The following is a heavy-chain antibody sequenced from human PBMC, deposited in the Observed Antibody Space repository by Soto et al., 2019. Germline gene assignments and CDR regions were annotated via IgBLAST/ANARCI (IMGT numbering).Heavy chain of an antibody. J-gene: IGHJ4*02. CDR2: IRSKPNSYAT. CDR1: GFTFGGSA. Sequence: EVQLVESGGGLVQPGGSLKLSCAASGFTFGGSAMHWVRQASGKGLEWVGRIRSKPNSYATTYGASVKGRFTISRDDSKNMAYLQMNSLKTEDTAVYYCTGSRYSGYDNDYWGQGTLVTVSS. D-gene: IGHD5-12*01. V-gene: IGHV3-73*01. CDR3: TGSRYSGYDNDY.